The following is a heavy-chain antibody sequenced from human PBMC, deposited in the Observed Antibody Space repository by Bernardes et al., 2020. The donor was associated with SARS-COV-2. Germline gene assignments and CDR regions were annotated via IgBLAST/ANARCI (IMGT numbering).Heavy chain of an antibody. CDR2: IYPGDSDT. Sequence: GESLKISCKGSGYSFTSYWIAWVRQMPGKGLEWMGIIYPGDSDTRYSPSFQGQVSISADKPITTAYLQWSSLTASDTAMYYCARLGSTPNGWFDPWGQGTTVTVSS. CDR3: ARLGSTPNGWFDP. CDR1: GYSFTSYW. V-gene: IGHV5-51*01. J-gene: IGHJ5*01. D-gene: IGHD1-26*01.